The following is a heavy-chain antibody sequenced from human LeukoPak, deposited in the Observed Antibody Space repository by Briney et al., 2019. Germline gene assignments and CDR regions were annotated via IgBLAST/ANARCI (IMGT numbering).Heavy chain of an antibody. D-gene: IGHD1-26*01. CDR1: GFTFSSFG. J-gene: IGHJ4*02. CDR3: AKAGVCGSYCFFDC. V-gene: IGHV3-23*01. CDR2: ISSSGGAT. Sequence: GGSLRLSCAASGFTFSSFGMSWVRQAPGKGLEWVSAISSSGGATSYADSVKGRFTISRDNSKNTLYLQMNSLRAEDTAVYYCAKAGVCGSYCFFDCWGQGSLVTVSS.